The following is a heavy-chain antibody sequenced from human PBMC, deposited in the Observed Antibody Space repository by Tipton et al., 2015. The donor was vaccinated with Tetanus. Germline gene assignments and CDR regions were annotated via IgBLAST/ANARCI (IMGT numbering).Heavy chain of an antibody. J-gene: IGHJ5*02. D-gene: IGHD3-16*01. Sequence: TLSLTCNVSGGSINTGDYYWSWIRHRPGKGLEWIGYIYYSGSTFYNPSLKSRVTISVDTSNNQFSLRLSSVTAADTAVYYCARDQGGGRVARLNWFGPWGQGTLVTVSS. CDR3: ARDQGGGRVARLNWFGP. V-gene: IGHV4-31*03. CDR2: IYYSGST. CDR1: GGSINTGDYY.